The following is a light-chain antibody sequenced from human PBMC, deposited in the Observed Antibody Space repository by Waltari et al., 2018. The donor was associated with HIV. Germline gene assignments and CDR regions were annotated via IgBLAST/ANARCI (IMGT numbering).Light chain of an antibody. CDR1: SSDVGAYNF. CDR3: ASYTSASALMI. Sequence: QSALTQPASVSGSPGQSITIPCTGTSSDVGAYNFVPWYQQHPGKAPQLLILEVSNRPSGISNRFSGSKSGSTASLTISGLQAEDEADYYCASYTSASALMIFGGGTRVTVL. V-gene: IGLV2-14*01. J-gene: IGLJ2*01. CDR2: EVS.